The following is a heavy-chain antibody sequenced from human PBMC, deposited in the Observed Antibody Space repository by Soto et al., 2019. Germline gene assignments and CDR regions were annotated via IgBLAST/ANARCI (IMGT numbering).Heavy chain of an antibody. CDR1: GGSISSGDYY. J-gene: IGHJ4*02. CDR3: AREATIAARLDS. Sequence: QVQLQESGPGRVKPSQTLSLTCTVSGGSISSGDYYWSWLRQPPGKGLEWIGYIYYSGSTYYNPSLKSRVTISVDTSKNQFSLKLSSVTAADTAVYYCAREATIAARLDSWGQGTLVTVSS. D-gene: IGHD6-6*01. CDR2: IYYSGST. V-gene: IGHV4-30-4*01.